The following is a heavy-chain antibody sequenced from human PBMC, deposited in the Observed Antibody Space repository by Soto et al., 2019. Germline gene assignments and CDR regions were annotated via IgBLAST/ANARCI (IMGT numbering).Heavy chain of an antibody. V-gene: IGHV1-2*04. D-gene: IGHD3-9*01. CDR2: INPNSGGT. Sequence: ASVKVSFKASGYTFTGYYMHWVRQAPGQGLEWMGWINPNSGGTNYAQKFQGWVTMTRDTSISTAYMELSRLRSDDTAVYYCARGGSGEILTGYYMVSGVDVWGQGTTVTVSS. CDR1: GYTFTGYY. CDR3: ARGGSGEILTGYYMVSGVDV. J-gene: IGHJ6*02.